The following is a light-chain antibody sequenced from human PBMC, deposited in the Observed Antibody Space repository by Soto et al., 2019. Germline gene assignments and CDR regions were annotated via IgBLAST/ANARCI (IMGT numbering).Light chain of an antibody. CDR3: QKYNSALA. V-gene: IGKV1-27*01. Sequence: DIQMTQSPSSLSASVGDRITITCRASQDISNYLAWYQQKPGKVPKLLIYSASTLQSGVPSRFSGSGSGTDFTLTMSSLQPEDVATYFCQKYNSALAFGQWTRLEIK. J-gene: IGKJ5*01. CDR2: SAS. CDR1: QDISNY.